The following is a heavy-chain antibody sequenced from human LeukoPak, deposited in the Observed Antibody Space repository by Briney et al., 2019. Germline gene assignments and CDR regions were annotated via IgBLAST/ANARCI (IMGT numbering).Heavy chain of an antibody. J-gene: IGHJ3*02. D-gene: IGHD6-6*01. CDR1: GFTFSSYA. CDR2: ISGSGGST. Sequence: PGGSLRLSCAASGFTFSSYAMSWVRQAPGKGLEWVSAISGSGGSTYYADSVKGRFTISRDNSKNTLYLQMNSLRAEDTAVYYCARDIRGVSSSSYAFDIWGQGTMVTVSS. V-gene: IGHV3-23*01. CDR3: ARDIRGVSSSSYAFDI.